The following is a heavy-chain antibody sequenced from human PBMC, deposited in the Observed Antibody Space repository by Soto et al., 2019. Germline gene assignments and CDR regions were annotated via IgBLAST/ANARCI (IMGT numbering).Heavy chain of an antibody. D-gene: IGHD6-19*01. CDR3: ARAVGSSGWFDY. Sequence: SLRICCASCGFRFRSSWMSLVRQAPGKGLEWVANIKQDGSEKYYVDSVKGRFTISRDNAKNSLYLQMNSLRAEDTAVYYCARAVGSSGWFDYWGQGTLVTVSS. J-gene: IGHJ4*02. CDR2: IKQDGSEK. V-gene: IGHV3-7*05. CDR1: GFRFRSSW.